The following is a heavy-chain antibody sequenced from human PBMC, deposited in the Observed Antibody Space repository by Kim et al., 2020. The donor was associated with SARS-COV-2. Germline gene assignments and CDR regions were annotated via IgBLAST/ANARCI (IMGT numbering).Heavy chain of an antibody. CDR1: GFTFSRYE. D-gene: IGHD4-17*01. V-gene: IGHV3-48*03. Sequence: GGSLRLSCAASGFTFSRYEMNWVRQAPGKGLEWVSYIDLRGSTIYYADSVKGRFTISSDNAKNSLYLQMNSLRAEDTAIYYCARDDYGGNPFVDALDIWGQGTMVSASS. J-gene: IGHJ3*02. CDR3: ARDDYGGNPFVDALDI. CDR2: IDLRGSTI.